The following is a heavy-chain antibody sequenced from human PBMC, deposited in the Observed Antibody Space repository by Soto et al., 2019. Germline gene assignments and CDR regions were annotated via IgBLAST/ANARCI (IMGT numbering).Heavy chain of an antibody. J-gene: IGHJ6*02. CDR2: IYSGGST. CDR1: GFTFSSYA. V-gene: IGHV3-53*01. CDR3: ARGLSYYYYGMDV. Sequence: GGSLRLSCAASGFTFSSYAMNWVRQAPGKGLEWVSVIYSGGSTYYADSVKGRFTISRDNSKNTLYLQMNSLRAEDTAVYYCARGLSYYYYGMDVWGQGTTVTVSS.